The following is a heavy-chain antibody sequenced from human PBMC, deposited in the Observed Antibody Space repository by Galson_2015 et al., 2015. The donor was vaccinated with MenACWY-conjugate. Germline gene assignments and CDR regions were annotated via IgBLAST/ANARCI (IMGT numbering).Heavy chain of an antibody. CDR2: ISPGDSNT. J-gene: IGHJ6*02. CDR3: ARHPPGGRGLDV. CDR1: GYSFTTYW. D-gene: IGHD1-26*01. V-gene: IGHV5-51*01. Sequence: QSGAEVKKSGESLKISCQGSGYSFTTYWIAWVRQMPGRGLEWVGLISPGDSNTRYSPSFQGQVTISADKSISTAYLQWSSLKASDTAMYYCARHPPGGRGLDVWGQGPRSPSP.